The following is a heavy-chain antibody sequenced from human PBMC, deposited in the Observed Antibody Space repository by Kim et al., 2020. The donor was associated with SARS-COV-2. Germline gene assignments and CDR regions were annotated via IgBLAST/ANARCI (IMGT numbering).Heavy chain of an antibody. V-gene: IGHV3-74*01. Sequence: GGSLRLSCAASGFTFSSHRMHWVRQAPGKGLVWVSRINSNGSTISYADSVKGRFTISRDNAKNTLYLQMNSLRAEDTAVYYCARRQFTSGWYYFDYWGQGTLVTVS. CDR1: GFTFSSHR. J-gene: IGHJ4*02. D-gene: IGHD6-19*01. CDR3: ARRQFTSGWYYFDY. CDR2: INSNGSTI.